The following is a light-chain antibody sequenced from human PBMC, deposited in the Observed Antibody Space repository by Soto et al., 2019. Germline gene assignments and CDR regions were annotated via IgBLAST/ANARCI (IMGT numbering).Light chain of an antibody. CDR2: GAS. J-gene: IGKJ3*01. V-gene: IGKV1D-12*01. Sequence: DIQMSQSPSSVSASVGDRVTITCRASRGVSNWVAWYQQKPGKAPKLLIYGASSLLSGVPSRFSGSGSGTYFTLTISSLEPEDFATYYCQQANDFPFTFGPGTKVDV. CDR1: RGVSNW. CDR3: QQANDFPFT.